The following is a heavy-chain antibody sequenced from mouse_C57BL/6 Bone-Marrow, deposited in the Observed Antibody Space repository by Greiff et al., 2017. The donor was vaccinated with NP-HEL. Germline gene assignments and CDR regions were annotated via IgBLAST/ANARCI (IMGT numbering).Heavy chain of an antibody. J-gene: IGHJ3*01. Sequence: DVKLVESGEGLVKPGGSLKLSCAASGFTFSSYAMSWVRQTPEKRLEWVAYISSGGDYIYYADTVKGRFTISRDNARNTLYLQMSSLKSEDTAMYYCTRDSSGYVPYWGQGTLVTVSA. CDR3: TRDSSGYVPY. CDR2: ISSGGDYI. D-gene: IGHD3-2*02. CDR1: GFTFSSYA. V-gene: IGHV5-9-1*02.